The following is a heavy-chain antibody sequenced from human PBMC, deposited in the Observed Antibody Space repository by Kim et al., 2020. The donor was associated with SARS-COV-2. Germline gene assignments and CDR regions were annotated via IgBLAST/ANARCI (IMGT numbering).Heavy chain of an antibody. J-gene: IGHJ5*02. CDR3: ARDRMVLWFGELSRPLDP. D-gene: IGHD3-10*01. V-gene: IGHV4-34*01. Sequence: KSRVTISVDPSKNQFSLKLSSVTAADTAVYYCARDRMVLWFGELSRPLDPWGQGTLVTVSS.